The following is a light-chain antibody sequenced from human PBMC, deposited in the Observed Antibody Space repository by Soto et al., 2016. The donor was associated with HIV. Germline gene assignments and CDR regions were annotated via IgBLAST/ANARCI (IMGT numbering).Light chain of an antibody. J-gene: IGKJ1*01. Sequence: IQLTQSPSSLSGSVGDRVTITCRASQSISHFLNWYQHKPGKAPKLLIYRASSLQSGVPSRFSGSGSGTDFTLTISSLQPEDFATYYCLQDYNYPRTFGQGTKVEIK. V-gene: IGKV1-6*01. CDR2: RAS. CDR1: QSISHF. CDR3: LQDYNYPRT.